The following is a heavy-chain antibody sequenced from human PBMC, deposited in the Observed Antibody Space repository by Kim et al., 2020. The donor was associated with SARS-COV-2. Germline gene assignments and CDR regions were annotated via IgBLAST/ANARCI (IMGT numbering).Heavy chain of an antibody. V-gene: IGHV4-39*01. J-gene: IGHJ6*02. CDR2: IYYSGST. CDR3: ARHGGRDYDILTGYYNYYYGMGV. Sequence: SETLSLTCTVSGGSISSSSYYWGWIRQPPGKGLEWIGSIYYSGSTYYNPSLKSRVTISVDTSKNQFSLKLSSVTAADTAVYYCARHGGRDYDILTGYYNYYYGMGVWGQGTTVTVSS. D-gene: IGHD3-9*01. CDR1: GGSISSSSYY.